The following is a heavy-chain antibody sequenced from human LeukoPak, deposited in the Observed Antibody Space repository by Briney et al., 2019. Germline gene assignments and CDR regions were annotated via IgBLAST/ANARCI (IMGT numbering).Heavy chain of an antibody. V-gene: IGHV1-69*05. D-gene: IGHD3-22*01. CDR3: ARTYYYDSSGYWGSWYFDL. Sequence: GASVKVSCKASGYTFTGYYMHWVRQAPGQGLEWMGGIIPIFGTANYAQKFQGRVTITTDESTSTAYMELSSLRSEDTAVYYCARTYYYDSSGYWGSWYFDLWGRGTLVTVSS. CDR1: GYTFTGYY. CDR2: IIPIFGTA. J-gene: IGHJ2*01.